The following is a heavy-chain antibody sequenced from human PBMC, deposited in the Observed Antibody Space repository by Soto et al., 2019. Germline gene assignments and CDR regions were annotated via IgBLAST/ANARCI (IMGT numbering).Heavy chain of an antibody. CDR3: ARDPEVFGSGAVAGRGFDP. D-gene: IGHD6-19*01. CDR1: CYTFNRYG. V-gene: IGHV1-18*01. J-gene: IGHJ5*02. Sequence: SVKVSFKASCYTFNRYGISWVRQAPGQGLEWMGWISAYNGNTNYAQKLQGRVTMTTDTSTSTAYMELRSLRSDDTAVYYCARDPEVFGSGAVAGRGFDPWGQGTLVTVSS. CDR2: ISAYNGNT.